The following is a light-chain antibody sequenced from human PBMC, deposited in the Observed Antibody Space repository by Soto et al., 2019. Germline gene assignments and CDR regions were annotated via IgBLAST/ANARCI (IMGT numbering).Light chain of an antibody. Sequence: DIQMTQSPSTLSASVGDRVTITCRASQYIHNYLAWYQQKPVEAPKLLIYEAANLESGVPSRFSGSGTGTEFTLTISSLQPDDFATYYCQQSNNYPWTFGQGTREEI. V-gene: IGKV1-5*03. CDR1: QYIHNY. J-gene: IGKJ1*01. CDR2: EAA. CDR3: QQSNNYPWT.